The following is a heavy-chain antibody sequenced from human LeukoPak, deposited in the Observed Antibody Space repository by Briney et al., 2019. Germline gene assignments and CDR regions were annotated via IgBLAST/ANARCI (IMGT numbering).Heavy chain of an antibody. J-gene: IGHJ4*02. CDR1: GGSFSGYY. CDR3: ASSLGKAGAYFDY. D-gene: IGHD6-19*01. V-gene: IGHV4-34*01. Sequence: SETLSLTGAVYGGSFSGYYWSWIRQPPGKGLEWIGEINHSGSTNYNPFLKSRVTISVDTSKNQFSLKLSSVTAADTAVYYCASSLGKAGAYFDYWGQGTLVTVSS. CDR2: INHSGST.